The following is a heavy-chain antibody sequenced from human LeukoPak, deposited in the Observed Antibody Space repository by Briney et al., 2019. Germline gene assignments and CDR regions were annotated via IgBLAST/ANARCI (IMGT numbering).Heavy chain of an antibody. J-gene: IGHJ5*02. CDR3: ARDLRGVKRSSNWFDP. CDR2: INPSGGST. D-gene: IGHD6-13*01. CDR1: GYTFTSYY. Sequence: GASVKVSCKASGYTFTSYYMHWVRQAPGQGLEWMGIINPSGGSTSYAQKFQGRVTMTRDTSTSTVYMELSSLRSEDTAVYYCARDLRGVKRSSNWFDPWGQGTLVTVSS. V-gene: IGHV1-46*01.